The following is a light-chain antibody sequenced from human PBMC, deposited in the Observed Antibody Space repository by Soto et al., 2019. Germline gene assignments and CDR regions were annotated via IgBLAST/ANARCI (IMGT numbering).Light chain of an antibody. CDR2: GAS. CDR3: QQYATSSWT. CDR1: QSVSSK. V-gene: IGKV3-15*01. J-gene: IGKJ1*01. Sequence: EIVITQSPATLSESPGESAILSCRASQSVSSKLAWYQQKPGQAPRLLIHGASTRATGIPDRFSGSGSGTDFTLTISRLDPEDFGVYYCQQYATSSWTFGQGTKVDI.